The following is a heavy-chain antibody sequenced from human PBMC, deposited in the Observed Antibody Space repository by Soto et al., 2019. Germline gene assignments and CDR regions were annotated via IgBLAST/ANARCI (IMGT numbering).Heavy chain of an antibody. CDR2: ISAYNGNT. CDR1: GYTFTSYV. V-gene: IGHV1-18*01. CDR3: ARDYTTVTTSWFDP. Sequence: ASVKVSCKASGYTFTSYVISWVRQAPGQGLEWMGWISAYNGNTNYAQKLQGRVTMTTDTSTSTAYMELRSLRSDDTAVYYCARDYTTVTTSWFDPWGQGTLVTVSS. D-gene: IGHD4-17*01. J-gene: IGHJ5*02.